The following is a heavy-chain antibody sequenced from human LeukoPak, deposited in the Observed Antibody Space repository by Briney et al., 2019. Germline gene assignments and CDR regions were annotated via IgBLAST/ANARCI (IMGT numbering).Heavy chain of an antibody. V-gene: IGHV1-2*02. J-gene: IGHJ4*02. D-gene: IGHD6-19*01. Sequence: GASVKVSCKASGYTFTGYYMHWVRQAPGKGLEWMGCINPSNGDTNYAQNFQGRVTVTRDTSISTAYMELSWLTSDDTAVYYCARVGSSGWYVHPTLDYWGQGTLVTVSS. CDR2: INPSNGDT. CDR3: ARVGSSGWYVHPTLDY. CDR1: GYTFTGYY.